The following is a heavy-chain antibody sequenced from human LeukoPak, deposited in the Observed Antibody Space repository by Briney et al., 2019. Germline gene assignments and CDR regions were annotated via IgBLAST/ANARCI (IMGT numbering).Heavy chain of an antibody. D-gene: IGHD3-10*01. CDR3: AKDIALWFGELNTGTGPH. CDR1: GVTFSSYA. V-gene: IGHV3-23*01. Sequence: GGSLRLSSAPSGVTFSSYAMSWVREAPGGGVEGGSAISGSGGSTYYADSVTGPFTISRDNSKNTLYLQMNSPRAEDTAVYYCAKDIALWFGELNTGTGPHWGQGTLVTVSS. CDR2: ISGSGGST. J-gene: IGHJ4*02.